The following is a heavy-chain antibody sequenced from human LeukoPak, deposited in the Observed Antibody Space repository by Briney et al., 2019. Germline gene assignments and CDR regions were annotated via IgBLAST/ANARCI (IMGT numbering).Heavy chain of an antibody. Sequence: GESLKISCKISGYRLTDKWIGWVRQVPGKGLEWMGLIYPGDSDTRYSPSFQGQVTFSVDMSISTAYLQLSGLRASDTAIYYCVRFGLTGSLDYWGQGTLVTVSS. V-gene: IGHV5-51*01. CDR3: VRFGLTGSLDY. D-gene: IGHD1-14*01. CDR2: IYPGDSDT. J-gene: IGHJ4*02. CDR1: GYRLTDKW.